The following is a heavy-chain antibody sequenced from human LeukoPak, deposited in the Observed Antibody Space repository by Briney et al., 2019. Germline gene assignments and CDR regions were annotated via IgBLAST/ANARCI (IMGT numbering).Heavy chain of an antibody. J-gene: IGHJ4*02. D-gene: IGHD3-3*01. CDR3: ARDVMGWSGLDY. Sequence: SETLSLTCSVSGGSISSYYWSWIRQPAGKGLEWIGRIYTTGSTDYNPPLKSRVTMSVDTSKNQFSLNLSSVTAEDTAVYYCARDVMGWSGLDYWGQGTLVTVSS. CDR1: GGSISSYY. V-gene: IGHV4-4*07. CDR2: IYTTGST.